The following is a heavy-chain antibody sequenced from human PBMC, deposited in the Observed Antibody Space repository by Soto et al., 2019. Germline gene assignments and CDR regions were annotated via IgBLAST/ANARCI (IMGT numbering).Heavy chain of an antibody. Sequence: QVQLVQSGAEVKKPGASVKVSCKASGYSFTDYYLYWVRQAPGQGLEWMGWINPKSGDTNSAQIFQGRVTMTSDTSLNTVYMELRGLRSDDTAVYFCLRWGHSRLSGYDDAFNVWGLGTLVTVSS. D-gene: IGHD3-9*01. CDR1: GYSFTDYY. CDR2: INPKSGDT. V-gene: IGHV1-2*02. J-gene: IGHJ3*01. CDR3: LRWGHSRLSGYDDAFNV.